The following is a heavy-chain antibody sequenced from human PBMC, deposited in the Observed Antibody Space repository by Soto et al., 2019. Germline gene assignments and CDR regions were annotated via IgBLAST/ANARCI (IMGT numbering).Heavy chain of an antibody. D-gene: IGHD3-10*01. Sequence: EVQLVESGGGLVQPGRSLRLSCAASGFTFSNYAMTWVRQAPGKGLEWVSAISGSGGSTYYADSVKGRFTISRDNSKNTLYLQMNSLRAEDTAVYYCAKFCRGSTYYFDYWGQGTLVTVFS. CDR1: GFTFSNYA. V-gene: IGHV3-23*04. J-gene: IGHJ4*02. CDR3: AKFCRGSTYYFDY. CDR2: ISGSGGST.